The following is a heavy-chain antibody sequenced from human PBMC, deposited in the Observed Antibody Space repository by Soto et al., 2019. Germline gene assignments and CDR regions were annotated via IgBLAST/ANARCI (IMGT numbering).Heavy chain of an antibody. CDR1: GYTFTSYD. D-gene: IGHD2-15*01. CDR2: MNPNSGNT. J-gene: IGHJ5*02. CDR3: ARAKVVCSGGICYSAHWFDP. V-gene: IGHV1-8*01. Sequence: QVQLVQSGAEVKKPGDSVKVSCKASGYTFTSYDINWVRQATGQGLEWMGWMNPNSGNTGYAQKFQGRVTMTRNTSISTAYMGLSSLRSEDTAVYYCARAKVVCSGGICYSAHWFDPWGQGTLVTVSS.